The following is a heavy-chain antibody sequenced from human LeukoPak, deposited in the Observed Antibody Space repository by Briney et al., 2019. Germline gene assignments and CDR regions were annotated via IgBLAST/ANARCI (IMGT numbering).Heavy chain of an antibody. V-gene: IGHV3-7*01. D-gene: IGHD5-12*01. CDR1: GFTFRSYW. CDR2: INQEGSEK. Sequence: GGSLRLSCAASGFTFRSYWMSWVRQAPGKGLEWVANINQEGSEKYYVDSVKGRFTISRDNAKNSLYLQMNSLRAEDTAVYYCARDPKWLGYWGQGTLVTVSS. J-gene: IGHJ4*02. CDR3: ARDPKWLGY.